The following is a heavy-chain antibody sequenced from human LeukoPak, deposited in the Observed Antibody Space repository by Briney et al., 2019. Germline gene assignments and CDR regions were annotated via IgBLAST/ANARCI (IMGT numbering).Heavy chain of an antibody. CDR2: ICNSGTKI. V-gene: IGHV3-11*04. CDR3: ARAFNDAFDI. J-gene: IGHJ3*02. CDR1: GFTFRDYY. Sequence: PGGSLRLSCAASGFTFRDYYMTWSRQAPGKGLGWGSYICNSGTKIYNADSVKGRFTISRNNAKNSLYLQMNSLRAEDTAMYYCARAFNDAFDIWGQGTMVTVSS.